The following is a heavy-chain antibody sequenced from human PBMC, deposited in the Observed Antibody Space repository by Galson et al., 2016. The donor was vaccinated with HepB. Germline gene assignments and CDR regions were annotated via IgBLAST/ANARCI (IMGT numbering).Heavy chain of an antibody. V-gene: IGHV4-39*01. CDR2: VPRCPP. D-gene: IGHD1-26*01. CDR3: ARAGLGSKASFDN. Sequence: SETLSLTCTVSDGSISSSSFSWGWVRQPPGKGLAWFGPVPRCPPYYTPSLAGRVTISVGMSTDLFSPRLTSLTAADTAVYYCARAGLGSKASFDNWGQGTLVAVSS. J-gene: IGHJ4*02. CDR1: DGSISSSSFS.